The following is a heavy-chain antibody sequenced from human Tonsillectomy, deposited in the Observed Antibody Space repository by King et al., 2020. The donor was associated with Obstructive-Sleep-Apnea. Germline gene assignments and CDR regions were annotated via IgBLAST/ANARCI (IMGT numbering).Heavy chain of an antibody. D-gene: IGHD3-22*01. Sequence: QLVQSGAEVKKPGSSVKVSCKASGGSVSSYAISWVRQAPGQGVECIGGIIPTFGTANYAQKFQGRVTITADESTSTAYMELSSLRTEDTAVYYCAREGRTRSGYNDYWGQGTLVTVSS. V-gene: IGHV1-69*01. CDR1: GGSVSSYA. J-gene: IGHJ4*02. CDR2: IIPTFGTA. CDR3: AREGRTRSGYNDY.